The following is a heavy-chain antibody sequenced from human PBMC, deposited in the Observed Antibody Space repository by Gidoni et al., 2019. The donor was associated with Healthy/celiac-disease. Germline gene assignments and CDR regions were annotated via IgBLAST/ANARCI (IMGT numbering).Heavy chain of an antibody. CDR1: GFTFSSYA. V-gene: IGHV3-23*01. D-gene: IGHD3-16*01. J-gene: IGHJ4*02. CDR2: ISGRGGST. Sequence: EVQLLESGGGLVQPGGSLRLSCAASGFTFSSYAMSWVRQAPGKGMEWVSAISGRGGSTYYADSVKGRFTIYRDNSKNTLYLQMNSLRAEDTAVYYCAKGDGDYGVDNWGQGTLVTVSS. CDR3: AKGDGDYGVDN.